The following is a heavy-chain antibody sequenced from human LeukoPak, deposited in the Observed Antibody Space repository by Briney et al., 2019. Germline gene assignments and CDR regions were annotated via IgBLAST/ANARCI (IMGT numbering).Heavy chain of an antibody. Sequence: VASVKVSCKASGYTFTNYGISWVRQAPGQGLEWMGWVSDYNTKTKYAQKFQGRVTMTTDTSTSTAYMEVRSLRSDDTAVYYCARDEAKYAFDIWGQGTMVTVSS. CDR2: VSDYNTKT. V-gene: IGHV1-18*01. CDR3: ARDEAKYAFDI. J-gene: IGHJ3*02. CDR1: GYTFTNYG.